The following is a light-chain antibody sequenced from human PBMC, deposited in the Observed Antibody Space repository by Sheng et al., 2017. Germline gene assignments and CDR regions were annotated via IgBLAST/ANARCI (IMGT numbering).Light chain of an antibody. CDR2: DAT. J-gene: IGKJ4*01. CDR3: QHRNNWPLLI. CDR1: QNIAIY. V-gene: IGKV3-11*01. Sequence: VLTQSPATLSLSPGEGATLSCRASQNIAIYLAWYQHKPGQAPRLLFYDATKRASDIPPRFSASGSGTDFTLSISSLEAEDFAVYYCQHRNNWPLLIFGGGSKVEIK.